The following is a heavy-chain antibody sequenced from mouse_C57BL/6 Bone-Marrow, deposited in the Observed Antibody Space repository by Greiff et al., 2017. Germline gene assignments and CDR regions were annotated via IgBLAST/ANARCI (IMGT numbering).Heavy chain of an antibody. D-gene: IGHD2-3*01. CDR3: ARYMDGYYVYAMDY. CDR2: IYPRSGNT. CDR1: GYTFTSYG. J-gene: IGHJ4*01. V-gene: IGHV1-81*01. Sequence: QVQLQQSGAELARPGASVKLSCKASGYTFTSYGISWVKQRPGQGLEWIGEIYPRSGNTYYNEKFKGKATLTADKSSSTAYMELRSLTSEDSAVYFCARYMDGYYVYAMDYWGQGTSVTVSS.